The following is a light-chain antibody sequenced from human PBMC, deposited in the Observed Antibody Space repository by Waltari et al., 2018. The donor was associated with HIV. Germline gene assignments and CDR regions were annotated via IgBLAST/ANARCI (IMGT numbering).Light chain of an antibody. J-gene: IGLJ3*02. CDR2: EGS. CDR3: CSYAGSSTLV. Sequence: QSALTQPASVSGSPGQSITISCTGTSSDVGSYNLVPWYQQPPGKAPKLMIYEGSKRPSGVSNRFSGSKSGNTASLTISGLQAEDEADYYCCSYAGSSTLVFGGGTKLTVL. CDR1: SSDVGSYNL. V-gene: IGLV2-23*01.